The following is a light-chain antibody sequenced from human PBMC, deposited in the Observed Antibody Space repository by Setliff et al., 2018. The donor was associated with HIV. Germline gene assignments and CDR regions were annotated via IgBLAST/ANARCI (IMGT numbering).Light chain of an antibody. CDR2: EGS. Sequence: QSALNQPASVSGSPGQSITISCTGTSSDVGSYNLVSWYQQHPGKAPKLMIYEGSKRPSGVSNRFSGSKSGNTASLTISGLQAEDEADYYCCSYAGSSTFEWVFGGGTKVTVL. J-gene: IGLJ3*02. V-gene: IGLV2-23*03. CDR3: CSYAGSSTFEWV. CDR1: SSDVGSYNL.